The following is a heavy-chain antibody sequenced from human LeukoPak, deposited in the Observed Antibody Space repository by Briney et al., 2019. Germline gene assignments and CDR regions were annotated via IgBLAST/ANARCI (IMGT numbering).Heavy chain of an antibody. CDR1: GFTFSSYS. D-gene: IGHD3-3*01. J-gene: IGHJ5*02. CDR2: ISSSSSTM. CDR3: ARDLNDFWSGP. Sequence: QPGGSLRLSCAASGFTFSSYSMNWVRQAPGKGLEWVSYISSSSSTMYYADSVKGRFTISRDNAKNSLYLQMNSLRAEDTAVYYRARDLNDFWSGPWGQGTLVTVSS. V-gene: IGHV3-48*01.